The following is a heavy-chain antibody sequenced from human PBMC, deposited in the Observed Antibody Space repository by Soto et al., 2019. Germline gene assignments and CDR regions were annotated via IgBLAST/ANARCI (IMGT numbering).Heavy chain of an antibody. D-gene: IGHD3-9*01. CDR3: ARRGYDILTGNYYYGMDV. J-gene: IGHJ6*02. CDR1: GYSFSSDL. V-gene: IGHV5-51*01. Sequence: GEALKSSWKGSGYSFSSDLICLVRQMPGKGLEWMRIIYPGDSDTRYSPSFQGQVTISADKSISTAYLQWSSLKASDTAMYYCARRGYDILTGNYYYGMDVWGQGTTVTVSS. CDR2: IYPGDSDT.